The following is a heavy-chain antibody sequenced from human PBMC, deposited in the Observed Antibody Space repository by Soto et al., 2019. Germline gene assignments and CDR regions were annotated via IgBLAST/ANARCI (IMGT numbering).Heavy chain of an antibody. CDR1: GYTFTNYG. CDR2: ISAYNGNT. J-gene: IGHJ6*02. Sequence: VASVKVSCKTSGYTFTNYGINWVRQAPGQGLEWMGWISAYNGNTNYAQKLQGRVTMTTDTSTSTAYMELRSLRSDDTAVYYCARDSYYYVSGSYPYYYGMDVWGQGTTVTVSS. CDR3: ARDSYYYVSGSYPYYYGMDV. D-gene: IGHD3-10*01. V-gene: IGHV1-18*01.